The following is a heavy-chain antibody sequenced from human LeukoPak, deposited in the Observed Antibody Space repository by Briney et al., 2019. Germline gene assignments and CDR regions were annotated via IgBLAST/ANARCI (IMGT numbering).Heavy chain of an antibody. D-gene: IGHD3-10*01. V-gene: IGHV3-30*04. CDR2: ISYDGSNK. Sequence: PGGSLGPSGAASGFTSGSFAMHGARQAPGKGREGWAVISYDGSNKYYADSVKGRFTISRDNSKNTLYLQMNSLRAEDTAVYYCARPQEPYGSGGWSYWGQGTLVTVSS. J-gene: IGHJ4*02. CDR3: ARPQEPYGSGGWSY. CDR1: GFTSGSFA.